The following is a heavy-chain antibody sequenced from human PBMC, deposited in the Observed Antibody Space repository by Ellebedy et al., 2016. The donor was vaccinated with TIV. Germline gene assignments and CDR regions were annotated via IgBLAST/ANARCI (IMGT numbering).Heavy chain of an antibody. CDR2: IKQDGSEK. Sequence: GESLKISCAASGFTFSSYWMTWVRQAPGKGLDWVAHIKQDGSEKYYVDSVKGRFTISRDNAENSLYLQMNSLRAEDTAVYYCARRGLAAGGTLLYYWGQGTLVTVSS. J-gene: IGHJ4*02. CDR1: GFTFSSYW. D-gene: IGHD6-13*01. CDR3: ARRGLAAGGTLLYY. V-gene: IGHV3-7*03.